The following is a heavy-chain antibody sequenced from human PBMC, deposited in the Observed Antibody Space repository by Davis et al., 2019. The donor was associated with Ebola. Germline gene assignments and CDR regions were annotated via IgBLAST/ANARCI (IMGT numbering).Heavy chain of an antibody. J-gene: IGHJ4*02. CDR3: ARDWSMLGGFDY. CDR2: IIPIFGTA. Sequence: SVTVSCQASGGTFSSYAISWVRQAPGQGLEWMGGIIPIFGTANYAQKFQGRVTITADESTSTAYMELSSLRSEDTAVYYCARDWSMLGGFDYWGQGTLVTVSS. D-gene: IGHD3-3*01. CDR1: GGTFSSYA. V-gene: IGHV1-69*13.